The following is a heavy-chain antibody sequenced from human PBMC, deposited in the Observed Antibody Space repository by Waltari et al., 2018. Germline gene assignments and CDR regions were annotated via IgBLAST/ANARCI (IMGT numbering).Heavy chain of an antibody. D-gene: IGHD5-12*01. CDR2: INPNRGGT. J-gene: IGHJ4*02. CDR1: GYTFTGYS. V-gene: IGHV1-2*02. CDR3: ARDPSEMATIIGDY. Sequence: QVQLVQSGAEVKKPGASVEVSCKASGYTFTGYSMHWVRQAPGQGLEWMGGINPNRGGTNYAPKFQGRVTMTRDTSISTAYMELSRLRSDDTAVYYCARDPSEMATIIGDYWGQGTLVTVSS.